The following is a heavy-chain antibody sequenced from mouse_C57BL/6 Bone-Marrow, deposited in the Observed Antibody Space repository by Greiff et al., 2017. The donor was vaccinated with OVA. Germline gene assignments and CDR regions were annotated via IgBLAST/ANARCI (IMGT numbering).Heavy chain of an antibody. V-gene: IGHV1-49*01. CDR2: FTMYSDAT. CDR1: YFAFMASA. Sequence: QVQLQQSGAELVRPGSSVKLSCKDSYFAFMASAMHWVKQRPGHGLEWIGSFTMYSDATEYSENFKGKATFTANTSSSTAYKELSSLTSEVSAVDYCARGGLTYQLGAMDYWGQGTSVTVSS. J-gene: IGHJ4*01. CDR3: ARGGLTYQLGAMDY. D-gene: IGHD3-1*01.